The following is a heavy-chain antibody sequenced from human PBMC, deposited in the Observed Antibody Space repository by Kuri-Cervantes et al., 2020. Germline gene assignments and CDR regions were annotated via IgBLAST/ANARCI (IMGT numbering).Heavy chain of an antibody. V-gene: IGHV3-9*01. CDR1: GFMFDDFA. D-gene: IGHD5-18*01. J-gene: IGHJ3*02. CDR2: ISWNSGNI. Sequence: SLKIPCAASGFMFDDFAMHWVRQPPGKGLEWVSGISWNSGNIVYADSVKGRFTISRDNAKNSLYLQMNSLTTEDTALYYCAKEYSRGYTYGHDAFDMWGQGTRVTVSS. CDR3: AKEYSRGYTYGHDAFDM.